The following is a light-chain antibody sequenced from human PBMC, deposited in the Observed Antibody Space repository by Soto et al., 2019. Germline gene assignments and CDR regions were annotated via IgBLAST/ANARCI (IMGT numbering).Light chain of an antibody. CDR3: LLYYGGAVV. CDR2: STS. CDR1: TGAVTSGYF. J-gene: IGLJ2*01. V-gene: IGLV7-43*01. Sequence: QTVVTQEPSLTVSPGGTVTLTCASRTGAVTSGYFPNWFQQKPGQAPRTLIYSTSKPHSWTPARFSGSLLGGKAALTLSGVQPDDEAEYYCLLYYGGAVVFGGGTKLTVL.